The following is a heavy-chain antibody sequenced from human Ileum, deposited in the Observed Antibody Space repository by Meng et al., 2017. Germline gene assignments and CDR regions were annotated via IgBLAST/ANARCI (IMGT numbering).Heavy chain of an antibody. D-gene: IGHD3-22*01. CDR3: ATSNDRDVYYLGY. CDR1: GTW. CDR2: IFQSGRT. J-gene: IGHJ4*02. V-gene: IGHV4-4*02. Sequence: QVRRQESGASLVKPSGTLSLTCAVSGTWWSWVRQPPGKGLEWIGEIFQSGRTNYNPSLKSRVTISIDKSKSQISLQLSAVTAADTAVYSCATSNDRDVYYLGYWGQGTLVTVSS.